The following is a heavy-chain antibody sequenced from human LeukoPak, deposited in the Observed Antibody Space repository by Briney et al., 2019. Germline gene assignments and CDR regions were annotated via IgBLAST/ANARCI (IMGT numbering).Heavy chain of an antibody. CDR2: IRYDGSNK. CDR1: GFTFSSYG. CDR3: AEYCSGGSCDSDY. J-gene: IGHJ4*02. Sequence: PGGSLRLSCAASGFTFSSYGMHWVRQAPGKGLDWVAFIRYDGSNKYYADSVKGRFTISRDNSKNTLYLQMNSLRAEDTAVYYCAEYCSGGSCDSDYWGQGTLVTVSS. D-gene: IGHD2-15*01. V-gene: IGHV3-30*02.